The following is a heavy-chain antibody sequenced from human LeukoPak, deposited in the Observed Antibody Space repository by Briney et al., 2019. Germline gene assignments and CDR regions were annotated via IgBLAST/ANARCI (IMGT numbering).Heavy chain of an antibody. J-gene: IGHJ4*02. CDR1: GFTFSNYW. CDR3: TTDLYYDFWSGYI. V-gene: IGHV3-15*01. CDR2: IKSKTDGGTT. Sequence: GGSQRLSCAASGFTFSNYWMSWVRQAPGKGLEWVGRIKSKTDGGTTDYAAPVKGRFTISRDDSKNTLYLQMNSLKTEDTAVYYCTTDLYYDFWSGYIWGQGTLVTVSS. D-gene: IGHD3-3*01.